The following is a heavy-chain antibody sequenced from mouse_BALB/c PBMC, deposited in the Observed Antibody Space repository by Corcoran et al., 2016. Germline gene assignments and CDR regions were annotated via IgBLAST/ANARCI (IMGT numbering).Heavy chain of an antibody. J-gene: IGHJ4*01. Sequence: EVLLQQSGPDLVKPGASVKIPCKASGYTFTDYNMDWVKQGHGKSLEWMGDINPNNGGTIYNQKFTGKATVTVYKSSSTAYMELRSLTSEDTADYYCARGNYAMDYWGQGPAVTVSS. CDR3: ARGNYAMDY. CDR1: GYTFTDYN. CDR2: INPNNGGT. V-gene: IGHV1-18*01.